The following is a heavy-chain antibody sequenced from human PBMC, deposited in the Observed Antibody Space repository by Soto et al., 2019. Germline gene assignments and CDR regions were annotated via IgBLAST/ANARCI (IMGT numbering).Heavy chain of an antibody. CDR3: ARDGEDTMVRGVIFDDYYFDY. CDR1: GFTFSSYS. CDR2: ISSSSSTI. Sequence: GGSLRLSCAASGFTFSSYSMNWVRQAPGKGLEWVSYISSSSSTIYYADSVKGRFTISRDNAKNSLYLQMNSLRAEDTAVYYCARDGEDTMVRGVIFDDYYFDYWGQGTLVTVSS. D-gene: IGHD3-10*01. J-gene: IGHJ4*02. V-gene: IGHV3-48*01.